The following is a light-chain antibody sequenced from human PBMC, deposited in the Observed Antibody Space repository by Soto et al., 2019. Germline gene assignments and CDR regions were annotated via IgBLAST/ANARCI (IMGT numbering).Light chain of an antibody. V-gene: IGKV1-27*01. CDR1: QDISNY. CDR2: AAS. CDR3: QKYNSDPFT. Sequence: DIQMTQSPSSLSAYVGDRVTITCRASQDISNYLVWYQQKPGKVPELLIYAASTLHSGVPSRFSGSGSGTDFTLTISSLQPEDDASYYCQKYNSDPFTFGPGTKVDIK. J-gene: IGKJ3*01.